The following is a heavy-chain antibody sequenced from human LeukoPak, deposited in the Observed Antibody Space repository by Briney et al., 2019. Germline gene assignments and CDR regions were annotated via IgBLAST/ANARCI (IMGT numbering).Heavy chain of an antibody. CDR2: ISGSGGST. J-gene: IGHJ4*02. CDR3: AKDRGGVVVRAFDY. D-gene: IGHD3-22*01. CDR1: GFTFGDYA. Sequence: GGSLRLSCTASGFTFGDYAMSWFRQAPGKGLEWVSAISGSGGSTYYADSVKGRFTISRDNSKNTLYLQMNSLRAEDTAVYYCAKDRGGVVVRAFDYWGQGTLVTVSS. V-gene: IGHV3-23*01.